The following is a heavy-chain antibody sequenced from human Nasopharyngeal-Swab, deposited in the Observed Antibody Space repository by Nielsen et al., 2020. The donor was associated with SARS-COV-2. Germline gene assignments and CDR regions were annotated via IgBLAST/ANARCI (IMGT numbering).Heavy chain of an antibody. CDR1: GFTVSSNY. Sequence: GESLKISCAASGFTVSSNYMSWVRQAPGKGLEWVSVIYSGGSTYYADSVKGRFIISRDNSKNTLYLQMNSLRAEDTAVYYCAREKWSLNYYYYGMDVWGQGTTVTVSS. CDR2: IYSGGST. CDR3: AREKWSLNYYYYGMDV. J-gene: IGHJ6*02. D-gene: IGHD3-10*01. V-gene: IGHV3-53*01.